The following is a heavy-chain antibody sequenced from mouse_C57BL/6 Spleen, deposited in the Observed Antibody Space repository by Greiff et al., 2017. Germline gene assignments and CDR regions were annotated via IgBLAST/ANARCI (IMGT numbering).Heavy chain of an antibody. CDR2: IYPSDSET. CDR3: ARGPLRSFDY. V-gene: IGHV1-61*01. J-gene: IGHJ2*01. Sequence: QVQLQQPGAELVRPGSSVKLSCKASGYTFTSYWMDWVKQRPGQGLEWIGNIYPSDSETHYNQKFKDKATLTVDKSSSTAYMQLSSLTSEDSAVYYCARGPLRSFDYWGQGTTLTVSS. D-gene: IGHD1-1*01. CDR1: GYTFTSYW.